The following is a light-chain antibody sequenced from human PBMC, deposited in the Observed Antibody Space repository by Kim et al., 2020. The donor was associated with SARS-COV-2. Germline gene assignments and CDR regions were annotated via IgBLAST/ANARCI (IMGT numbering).Light chain of an antibody. CDR3: QQYGSSPLT. V-gene: IGKV3-20*01. J-gene: IGKJ4*01. CDR2: GAS. Sequence: SPGERATLYCRASQSVRSNYLTWYQQKPGQAPRLLIYGASSRATGIPDRFSGTGSGTDFTLIISRLEPEDFAVYYCQQYGSSPLTFGGGTKVDIK. CDR1: QSVRSNY.